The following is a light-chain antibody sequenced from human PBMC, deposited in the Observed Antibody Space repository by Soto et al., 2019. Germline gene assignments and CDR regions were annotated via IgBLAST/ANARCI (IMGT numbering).Light chain of an antibody. Sequence: QSVLTQPASVSGSPGQSITISCTGTSSDVGGYNYVSWYQQYPGRVPKLLIYKVSNRPSGVSNRFSGSKSGNTASLTISGLQAEDEADYYCCSYVSSKTYLFGTGTKVNVL. CDR2: KVS. CDR1: SSDVGGYNY. CDR3: CSYVSSKTYL. J-gene: IGLJ1*01. V-gene: IGLV2-14*01.